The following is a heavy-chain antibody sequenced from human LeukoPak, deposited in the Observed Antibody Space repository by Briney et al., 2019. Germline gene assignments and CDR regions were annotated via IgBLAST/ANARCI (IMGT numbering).Heavy chain of an antibody. V-gene: IGHV3-23*01. D-gene: IGHD5-12*01. J-gene: IGHJ4*02. CDR3: AKDEYSGYGSFDY. Sequence: GGSLRLSCAASGFTFSNYAMSWVRQAPGRGLEWVSAVNDRGTYYADSVKGRFTISRDNSKNTLYLEMNSLRAEDTALYYCAKDEYSGYGSFDYWGQGILVTVSS. CDR1: GFTFSNYA. CDR2: VNDRGT.